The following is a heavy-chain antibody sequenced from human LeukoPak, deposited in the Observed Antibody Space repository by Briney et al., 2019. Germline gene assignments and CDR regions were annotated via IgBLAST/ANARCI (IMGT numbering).Heavy chain of an antibody. D-gene: IGHD6-13*01. CDR1: GFTFSNYA. CDR2: ISGSGGTT. J-gene: IGHJ4*02. CDR3: ARFSISWSYFDS. V-gene: IGHV3-23*01. Sequence: GGSRRLSCAASGFTFSNYAMSWVRQAPGKGLEWVSAISGSGGTTYYADSVKGRFTISRDNSNNTLYLQMSSLRAGDTAVYYCARFSISWSYFDSWGQGTLVTVSS.